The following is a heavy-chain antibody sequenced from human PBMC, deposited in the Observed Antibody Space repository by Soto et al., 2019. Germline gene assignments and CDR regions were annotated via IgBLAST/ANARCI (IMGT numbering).Heavy chain of an antibody. CDR2: IYHSGST. CDR3: ARDNPPGTGTNYGMDV. D-gene: IGHD1-1*01. J-gene: IGHJ6*02. V-gene: IGHV4-30-2*01. CDR1: GGSISSGGYS. Sequence: TLSLTCAVSGGSISSGGYSWSWIRQPPGKGLEWIGYIYHSGSTYYNPSLKSRVTISVDRSKNQFSLKLSSVTAADTAVYYCARDNPPGTGTNYGMDVWGQGTTVTVSS.